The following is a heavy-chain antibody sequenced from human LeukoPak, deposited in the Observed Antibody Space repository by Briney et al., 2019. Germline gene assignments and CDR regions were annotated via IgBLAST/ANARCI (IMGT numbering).Heavy chain of an antibody. D-gene: IGHD3-22*01. J-gene: IGHJ4*02. V-gene: IGHV1-46*01. CDR3: ARVRSVPRYDSSGYQLGYFDY. CDR2: INPSGGST. Sequence: ASVKVSCKASGYTFTSYYMHWVRQAPGQGLEWMGIINPSGGSTSYAQKFQGRVTMTRDMSTSTVYMELSSLRSEDTAVYYCARVRSVPRYDSSGYQLGYFDYWGQGTLVTVSS. CDR1: GYTFTSYY.